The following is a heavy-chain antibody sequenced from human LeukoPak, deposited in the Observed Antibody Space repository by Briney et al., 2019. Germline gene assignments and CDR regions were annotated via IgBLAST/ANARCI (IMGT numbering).Heavy chain of an antibody. CDR3: AKSGTKYTSSNFDS. J-gene: IGHJ4*02. CDR2: ISYEGTNK. CDR1: GFTFSSFA. D-gene: IGHD6-6*01. Sequence: GSLRLSCAASGFTFSSFAMNWVRQAPGKGLEWVAVISYEGTNKYYIESVKGRFTISRDNSKNTLYLQMSSLRAEDTAVYYCAKSGTKYTSSNFDSWGQGTLVTVSS. V-gene: IGHV3-30*18.